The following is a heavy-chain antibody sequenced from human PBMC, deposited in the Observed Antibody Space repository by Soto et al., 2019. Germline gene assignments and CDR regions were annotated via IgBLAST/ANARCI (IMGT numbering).Heavy chain of an antibody. D-gene: IGHD3-16*01. CDR3: ARGYGPPAEYYFDY. CDR1: GFTFSSYG. J-gene: IGHJ4*02. Sequence: GGSLRLSCAASGFTFSSYGMHWVRQAPGKGLEWVAVIWYDGSNKYYADSVKGRFTISRDNSKNTLYLQMNSLRAEDTAVYYCARGYGPPAEYYFDYWGQGTLVTVSS. V-gene: IGHV3-33*01. CDR2: IWYDGSNK.